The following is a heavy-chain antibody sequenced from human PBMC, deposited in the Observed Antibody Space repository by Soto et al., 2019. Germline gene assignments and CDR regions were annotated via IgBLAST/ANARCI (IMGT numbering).Heavy chain of an antibody. V-gene: IGHV3-9*01. CDR1: GFTFDDYA. J-gene: IGHJ4*02. CDR3: AKDMGLQQWLFDY. CDR2: ISWNSGSI. Sequence: PGGSLRLSCAASGFTFDDYAMHWVRQAPGKGLEWVSGISWNSGSIGYADSVKGRFTISRDNAKNSLYLQMNSLRAEDTALYYCAKDMGLQQWLFDYWGQGTLVTSPQ. D-gene: IGHD6-19*01.